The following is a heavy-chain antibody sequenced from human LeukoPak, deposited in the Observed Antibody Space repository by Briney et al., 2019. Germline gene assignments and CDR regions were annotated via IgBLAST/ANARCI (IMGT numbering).Heavy chain of an antibody. Sequence: PSETLSLTCTVSGGSISSYYWSWIRLPPGKGLEWIGYIYYTGATYYNPSLKSRVTISLDTSKNQFSLKLSSVSAADAAVYYCARAGYSYGTGYYFDYWGQGALVTVSS. D-gene: IGHD5-18*01. V-gene: IGHV4-59*01. CDR1: GGSISSYY. CDR3: ARAGYSYGTGYYFDY. CDR2: IYYTGAT. J-gene: IGHJ4*02.